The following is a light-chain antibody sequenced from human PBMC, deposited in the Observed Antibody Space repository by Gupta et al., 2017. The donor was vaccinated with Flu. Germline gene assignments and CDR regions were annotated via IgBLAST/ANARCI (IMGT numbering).Light chain of an antibody. J-gene: IGKJ2*01. Sequence: EIVMTQSPASLSVSPGESATFSCKASQSIRKNLAWFQEKPGQTPRLLIYGASTRAAGVRVRFGGSGGGTDVTLTINSRQSEDFEVYYCQQENDRHPQYTFGQGTKMEIK. CDR3: QQENDRHPQYT. CDR1: QSIRKN. V-gene: IGKV3-15*01. CDR2: GAS.